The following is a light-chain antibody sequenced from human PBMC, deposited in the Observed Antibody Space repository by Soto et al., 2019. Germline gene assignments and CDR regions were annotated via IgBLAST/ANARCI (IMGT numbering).Light chain of an antibody. CDR1: QSINIY. J-gene: IGKJ4*01. Sequence: DIRMTQSPSSLSASVGDSVTITCRASQSINIYLSWYQQKPGKAPKLLINVASTLQGGVPSRFSGSGSGTEFPLAISSLQPEESATYYCQQSFSTPQTFGGGTRVEIK. V-gene: IGKV1-39*01. CDR2: VAS. CDR3: QQSFSTPQT.